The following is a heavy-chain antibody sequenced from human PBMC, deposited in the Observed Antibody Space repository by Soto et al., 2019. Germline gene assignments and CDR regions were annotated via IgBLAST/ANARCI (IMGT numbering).Heavy chain of an antibody. D-gene: IGHD3-10*01. CDR1: GFTFSSAR. Sequence: EVQLVESGGGLVKPGGSLRLSCAASGFTFSSARMSWVRQAPGRGLECIGRIKSTTDGGSADYASPVKGRFTISRDDSKNTLYLQMDSLKTEDTAVYYCTPGGLLWFGEFGYWGQGTLVTVSS. CDR2: IKSTTDGGSA. V-gene: IGHV3-15*01. CDR3: TPGGLLWFGEFGY. J-gene: IGHJ4*02.